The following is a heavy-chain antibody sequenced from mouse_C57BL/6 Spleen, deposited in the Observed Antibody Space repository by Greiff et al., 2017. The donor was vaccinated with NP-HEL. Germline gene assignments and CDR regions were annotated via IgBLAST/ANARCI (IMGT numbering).Heavy chain of an antibody. CDR2: INPNNGGT. V-gene: IGHV1-18*01. CDR3: ARSPSILYAMDY. J-gene: IGHJ4*01. CDR1: GYTFTDYN. Sequence: EVQLQQSGPELVKPGASVKIPCKASGYTFTDYNMDWVKQSHGKSLEWIGDINPNNGGTIYNQKFKGKATLTVDKSSSTAYMELRSLTSEDTAVYYCARSPSILYAMDYWGQGTSVTVSS.